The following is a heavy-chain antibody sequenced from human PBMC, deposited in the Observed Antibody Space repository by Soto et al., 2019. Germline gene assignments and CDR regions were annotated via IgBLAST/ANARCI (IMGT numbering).Heavy chain of an antibody. CDR2: INHSGST. CDR1: GGSFSGYY. CDR3: ARSLRFLEWLPHSQYYYYYYGMDV. J-gene: IGHJ6*02. D-gene: IGHD3-3*01. Sequence: SETLSLTCAVYGGSFSGYYWSWIRQPPGKGLERIGEINHSGSTNYNPSLKSRVTISVDTSKNQFSLKLSSVTAADTAVYYCARSLRFLEWLPHSQYYYYYYGMDVWGQGTTVTVS. V-gene: IGHV4-34*01.